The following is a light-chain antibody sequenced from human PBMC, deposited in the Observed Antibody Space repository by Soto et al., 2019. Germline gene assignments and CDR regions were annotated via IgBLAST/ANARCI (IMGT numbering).Light chain of an antibody. CDR1: QYINTR. V-gene: IGKV3-11*01. J-gene: IGKJ1*01. CDR3: HQRQSWPRT. CDR2: QTS. Sequence: EIVLTQSPATLSSFPGDRVTLSCRASQYINTRLAWYHHRPGQAPRLLIYQTSIRAAGIPARFSASGFETDFTLTISDVQPEDFALYYCHQRQSWPRTFGQGTKVDI.